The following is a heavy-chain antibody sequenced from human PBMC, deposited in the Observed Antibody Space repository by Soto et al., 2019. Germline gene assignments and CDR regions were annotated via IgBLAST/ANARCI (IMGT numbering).Heavy chain of an antibody. J-gene: IGHJ4*03. CDR2: ISGSGLNT. V-gene: IGHV3-23*01. Sequence: GGSLRLSCVASGFTFSNYAMTWVRQALGKGLECVSGISGSGLNTYYAESVKGRFTVSRDNSKNTVYLQMNSLRGEDTALYYCARDLHTWSGNGFELWVQGTLVTVPS. CDR3: ARDLHTWSGNGFEL. D-gene: IGHD1-1*01. CDR1: GFTFSNYA.